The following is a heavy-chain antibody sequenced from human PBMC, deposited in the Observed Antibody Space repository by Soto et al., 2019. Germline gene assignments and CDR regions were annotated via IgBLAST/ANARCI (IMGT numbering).Heavy chain of an antibody. CDR3: AILAIYGDYDFPGVYGMDI. CDR1: GSTFSNYG. V-gene: IGHV3-30*03. Sequence: QVQLVESGGGVVQPGRSLRLSCAASGSTFSNYGIHWVRQAPGKGLEWVALISYDGSNKYYVDSVKGRFTISRDNSKNTLYLQMNSLRAEDTAVYYCAILAIYGDYDFPGVYGMDIWGQGTTVTVSS. CDR2: ISYDGSNK. D-gene: IGHD4-17*01. J-gene: IGHJ6*02.